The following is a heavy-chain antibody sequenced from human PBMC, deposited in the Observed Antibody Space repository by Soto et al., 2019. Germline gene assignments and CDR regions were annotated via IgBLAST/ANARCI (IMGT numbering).Heavy chain of an antibody. D-gene: IGHD2-15*01. V-gene: IGHV3-15*04. Sequence: EVQLVESGGGLVKPGGSLRISCAASGFTLTNAWMSWVRQAPGKGLEWVGRIGSKSAGGTTDYAAPVKGRFTISRDDSKNTLYLQMKSLKTEDTGVYYCTTRIAGGQGTRVTVSS. CDR2: IGSKSAGGTT. CDR1: GFTLTNAW. CDR3: TTRIA. J-gene: IGHJ4*02.